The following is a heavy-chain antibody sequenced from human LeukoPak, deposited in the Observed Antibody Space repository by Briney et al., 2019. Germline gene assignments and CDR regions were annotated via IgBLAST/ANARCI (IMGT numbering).Heavy chain of an antibody. CDR2: IYYTGST. V-gene: IGHV4-59*01. J-gene: IGHJ3*02. CDR1: GGSISSYY. Sequence: PSETLSLTCTVSGGSISSYYWSWFRQPPGKGLEWIGFIYYTGSTNYNPSVKSRVTISVDTSKNQFSLKLSSVTAADTAVYYCARHDFWSGLVDAFDIWGQGTMVTVSS. CDR3: ARHDFWSGLVDAFDI. D-gene: IGHD3-3*01.